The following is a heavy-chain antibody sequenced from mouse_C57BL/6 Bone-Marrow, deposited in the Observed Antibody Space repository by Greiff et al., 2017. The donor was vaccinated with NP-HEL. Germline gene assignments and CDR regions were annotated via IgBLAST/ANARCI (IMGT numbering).Heavy chain of an antibody. CDR1: GYTFTSYW. CDR3: ASESNYVDYFDY. CDR2: INPSNGGT. D-gene: IGHD2-5*01. V-gene: IGHV1-53*01. Sequence: QVQLKQPGTELVKPGASVKLSCKASGYTFTSYWMHWVKQRPGQGLEWIGNINPSNGGTNYNEKFKSKATLTVDKSSSTAYMQLSSLTSEDSAVYYCASESNYVDYFDYWGQGTTLTVSS. J-gene: IGHJ2*01.